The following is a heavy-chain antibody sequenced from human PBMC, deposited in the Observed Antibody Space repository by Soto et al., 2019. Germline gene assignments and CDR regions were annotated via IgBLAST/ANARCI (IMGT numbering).Heavy chain of an antibody. V-gene: IGHV1-3*01. Sequence: GASVKVSCKASGNTVPNYAIHWVRQAPGQRLEWMGGINGGNGNTYYAEHFQGRVTITTDKSASTAYMQLSSLRSEDTAVYYCATDLRRITMIPEAFDIWGQGTMVTVSS. CDR3: ATDLRRITMIPEAFDI. CDR1: GNTVPNYA. J-gene: IGHJ3*02. D-gene: IGHD3-22*01. CDR2: INGGNGNT.